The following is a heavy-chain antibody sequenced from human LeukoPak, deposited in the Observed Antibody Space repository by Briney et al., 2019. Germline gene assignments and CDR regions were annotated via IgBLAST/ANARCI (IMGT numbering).Heavy chain of an antibody. CDR3: ARIRYFDYYYYMGV. CDR2: MNPNSGNT. V-gene: IGHV1-8*03. Sequence: ASVKVSCKASGYTFTSYDINWVRQATGQGLEWMGWMNPNSGNTGYAQKFQGRVTITRNTSISTAYMELSSLRSEDTAVYYCARIRYFDYYYYMGVWGKGTTVTVSS. CDR1: GYTFTSYD. J-gene: IGHJ6*03. D-gene: IGHD3-9*01.